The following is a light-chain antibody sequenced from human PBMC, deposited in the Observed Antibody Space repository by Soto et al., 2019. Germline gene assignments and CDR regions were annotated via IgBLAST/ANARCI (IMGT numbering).Light chain of an antibody. CDR3: QQYKT. J-gene: IGKJ1*01. CDR2: DAF. Sequence: EIKMTQSPATLSVSPGERAPLSCRDSQSVSTNLAWYQHKPGQAPRLLIYDAFSRATGIPDRFSASGSGTDFTLTISRLEPEDSAVYYCQQYKTFGQGTKVDIK. V-gene: IGKV3D-15*01. CDR1: QSVSTN.